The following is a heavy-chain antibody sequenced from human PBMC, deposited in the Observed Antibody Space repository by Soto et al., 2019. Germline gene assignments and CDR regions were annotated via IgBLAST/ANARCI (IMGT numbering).Heavy chain of an antibody. V-gene: IGHV3-33*01. Sequence: VQLVESGGGVVQPGRSLRLSCAASGFTFSRYAMHWVRQAPGKGLEWVAVIWFDETNKYYVDSVRGRFTISRDNSKNTLYLQMNSLRGEDTAVYYCARDRSRGIAAAGPDYWGQGTLVTVSS. D-gene: IGHD6-13*01. J-gene: IGHJ4*02. CDR1: GFTFSRYA. CDR3: ARDRSRGIAAAGPDY. CDR2: IWFDETNK.